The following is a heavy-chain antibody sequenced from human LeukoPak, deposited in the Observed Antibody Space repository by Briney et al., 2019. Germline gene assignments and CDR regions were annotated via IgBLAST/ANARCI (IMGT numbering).Heavy chain of an antibody. CDR2: ISSNGGST. V-gene: IGHV3-64*01. D-gene: IGHD1-26*01. Sequence: PGGSLRLSCAASGFTFSSYAMHWVRQAPGKGLEYVSAISSNGGSTYYANSVEGRFTISRDNSKSTLYLQMGSLRAEDMAVYYCAISWELQAPLHYWGQGTLVTVSS. J-gene: IGHJ4*02. CDR1: GFTFSSYA. CDR3: AISWELQAPLHY.